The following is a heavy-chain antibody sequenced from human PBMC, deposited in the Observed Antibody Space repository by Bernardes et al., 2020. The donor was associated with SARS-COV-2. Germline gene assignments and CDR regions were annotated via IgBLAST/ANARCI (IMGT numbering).Heavy chain of an antibody. J-gene: IGHJ6*02. CDR2: ISSSGSTI. Sequence: GYLSRSGAASGFTLSDYYVRWIRPAPGKGLEWVSYISSSGSTIYYADSVKGRFTISRDNAKNSLYLQMNSLRAEDTAVYYCARDSSRITIFGVVIRYGMDVWGQGTTVTVSS. CDR3: ARDSSRITIFGVVIRYGMDV. D-gene: IGHD3-3*01. V-gene: IGHV3-11*01. CDR1: GFTLSDYY.